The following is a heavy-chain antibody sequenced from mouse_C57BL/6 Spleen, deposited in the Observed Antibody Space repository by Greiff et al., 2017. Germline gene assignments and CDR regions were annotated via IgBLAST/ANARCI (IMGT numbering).Heavy chain of an antibody. V-gene: IGHV6-6*01. D-gene: IGHD2-1*01. Sequence: EVKVEESGGGLVQPGGSMKLSCAASGFTFSDAWMDWVRQSPEKGLEWVAEIRNKANNHATYYAESVKGRFTISRVDSKSSVYLQMNSLRAEDTGIYYFTRGHGNYAWFAYWGQGTLVTVSA. CDR1: GFTFSDAW. J-gene: IGHJ3*01. CDR2: IRNKANNHAT. CDR3: TRGHGNYAWFAY.